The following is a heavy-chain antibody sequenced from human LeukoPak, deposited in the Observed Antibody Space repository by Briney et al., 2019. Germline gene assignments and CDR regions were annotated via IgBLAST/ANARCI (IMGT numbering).Heavy chain of an antibody. CDR2: INHSGST. V-gene: IGHV4-34*01. J-gene: IGHJ5*02. CDR3: ARQGNRSYGTRWFDP. CDR1: GGSFSGYY. Sequence: NPSETLSLTCAVYGGSFSGYYWSWIRQPPGKGLEWIGEINHSGSTNYNPSLKSRVTISVDTSKNQFSLKLSSVTAADTAVYYCARQGNRSYGTRWFDPWGQGTLVTVSS. D-gene: IGHD5-18*01.